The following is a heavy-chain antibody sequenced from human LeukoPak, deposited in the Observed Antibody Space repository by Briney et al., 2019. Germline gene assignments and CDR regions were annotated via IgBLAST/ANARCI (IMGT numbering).Heavy chain of an antibody. J-gene: IGHJ3*02. CDR2: ITSKTEGGTT. D-gene: IGHD5-18*01. CDR3: TTSGYYDAFDI. V-gene: IGHV3-15*01. Sequence: GGSLRLSCAASGFTFSNAWMSWVRQAPGKGLEWVGRITSKTEGGTTDYAAPVKGRFTISRDDSKNTLYLQMNSLKTEETAVYCCTTSGYYDAFDIWGQGTMVTVSS. CDR1: GFTFSNAW.